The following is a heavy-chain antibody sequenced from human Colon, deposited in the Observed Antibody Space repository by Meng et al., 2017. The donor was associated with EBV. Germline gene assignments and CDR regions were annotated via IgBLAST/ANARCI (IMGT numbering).Heavy chain of an antibody. J-gene: IGHJ4*02. V-gene: IGHV4-34*01. Sequence: WGDGLLKPVGALSLTGAVFGGSLSGNFGTWIRKAPGEGLEWIGEIHDSGSTKYNPSLKNRVSISLDTSKKQFSLQLTSVTAADTAVYFCARDPAQEDFDTSGYMYNSWGPGTLVTVSS. CDR3: ARDPAQEDFDTSGYMYNS. CDR2: IHDSGST. D-gene: IGHD3-22*01. CDR1: GGSLSGNF.